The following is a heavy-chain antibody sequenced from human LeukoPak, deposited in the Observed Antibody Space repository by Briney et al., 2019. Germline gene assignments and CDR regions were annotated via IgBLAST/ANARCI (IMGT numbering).Heavy chain of an antibody. J-gene: IGHJ4*02. Sequence: SETLSLTCTVSGGSISSSSYYWGWIRQPPGKGLEWIGSIYYSGSTYYNPSLKSRVTISVDTSKNQFSLKLSSVTAADTAVYYCARTTPHGSGSYAYWGQGTLVTVSS. CDR2: IYYSGST. V-gene: IGHV4-39*07. CDR1: GGSISSSSYY. CDR3: ARTTPHGSGSYAY. D-gene: IGHD1-26*01.